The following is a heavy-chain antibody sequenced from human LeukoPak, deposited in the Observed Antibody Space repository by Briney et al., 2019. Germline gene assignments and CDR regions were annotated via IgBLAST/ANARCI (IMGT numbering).Heavy chain of an antibody. CDR3: ARGRNWNTTLTFDY. D-gene: IGHD1/OR15-1a*01. Sequence: SETLSLTCTVSGGSISSYYWSWIRQPAGKGLEWIGRIYTSGSTNYNPSLKSRVTMSVDTSKNQFSLKLSSVTAADTAVYYCARGRNWNTTLTFDYWGQGTLVTVSS. CDR1: GGSISSYY. CDR2: IYTSGST. V-gene: IGHV4-4*07. J-gene: IGHJ4*02.